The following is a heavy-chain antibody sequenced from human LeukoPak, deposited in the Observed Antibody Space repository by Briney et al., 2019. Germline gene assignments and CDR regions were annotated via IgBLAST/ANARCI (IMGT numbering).Heavy chain of an antibody. CDR1: GFTFSSYS. J-gene: IGHJ4*02. V-gene: IGHV3-21*01. D-gene: IGHD2-2*01. CDR3: ARIPYRYCSSTSCQYFDY. Sequence: GGSLRLSCAASGFTFSSYSMNWVRQAPGKGLEWVSSISSSSSYIYYADSVKGRFTISRDNAKNSLYLQMNSLRAEDTAVYYCARIPYRYCSSTSCQYFDYWGQGTLVTVSS. CDR2: ISSSSSYI.